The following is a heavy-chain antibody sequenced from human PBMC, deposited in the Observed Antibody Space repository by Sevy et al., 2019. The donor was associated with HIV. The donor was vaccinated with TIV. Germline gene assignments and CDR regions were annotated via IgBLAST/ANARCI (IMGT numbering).Heavy chain of an antibody. D-gene: IGHD6-6*01. CDR3: VRQDLATAAPRPY. CDR2: INHSGIT. CDR1: GEPFSGYY. J-gene: IGHJ4*02. V-gene: IGHV4-34*01. Sequence: SEILSLTCTVHGEPFSGYYWSWIRQPPGKGLEWIGEINHSGITHYNPSLKSRVTLSVDTSKNHCSLKLSSVTAADTADYYCVRQDLATAAPRPYWGQGSLVTVSS.